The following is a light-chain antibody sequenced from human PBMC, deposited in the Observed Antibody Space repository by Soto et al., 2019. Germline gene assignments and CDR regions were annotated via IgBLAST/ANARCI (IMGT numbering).Light chain of an antibody. CDR3: SSYAGSNIHYV. J-gene: IGLJ1*01. V-gene: IGLV2-8*01. CDR2: EVT. Sequence: QSALTQPPSASGSPGQSVTISCTGTSNDVGGYNYVSWYQHHLGKVPKLMIYEVTRRPSGVPDRFSGSKSGNTASLTVSGLQAEDEADYYCSSYAGSNIHYVFGGGTKVTVL. CDR1: SNDVGGYNY.